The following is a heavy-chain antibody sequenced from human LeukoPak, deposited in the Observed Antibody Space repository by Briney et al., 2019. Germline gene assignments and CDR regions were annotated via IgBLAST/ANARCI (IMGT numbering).Heavy chain of an antibody. CDR3: ARGDYYGSGSYYENWFDP. Sequence: ASVKVSCKASGGTFSSYAISWVRQAPGQGLEWMGGIIPIFGTANYAQKFQGRVTITTDESTSTAYMELSSLRSEDTAVYYCARGDYYGSGSYYENWFDPWGQGTLVTVSS. CDR2: IIPIFGTA. CDR1: GGTFSSYA. V-gene: IGHV1-69*05. J-gene: IGHJ5*02. D-gene: IGHD3-10*01.